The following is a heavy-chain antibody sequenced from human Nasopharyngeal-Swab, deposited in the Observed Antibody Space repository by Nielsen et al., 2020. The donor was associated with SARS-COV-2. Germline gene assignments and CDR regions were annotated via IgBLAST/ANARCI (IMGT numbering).Heavy chain of an antibody. CDR1: GFTFSIYA. D-gene: IGHD3-16*01. J-gene: IGHJ3*02. CDR2: INDYENRL. Sequence: GGSLRLSCSASGFTFSIYAMHWVRQAPGKGLEYVSTINDYENRLYYADSVKGRFAISRDNSKNTLYLQMSSLRAEDTAVYWCVKDLRGRYAFDIWGQGTMVTVSS. CDR3: VKDLRGRYAFDI. V-gene: IGHV3-64D*06.